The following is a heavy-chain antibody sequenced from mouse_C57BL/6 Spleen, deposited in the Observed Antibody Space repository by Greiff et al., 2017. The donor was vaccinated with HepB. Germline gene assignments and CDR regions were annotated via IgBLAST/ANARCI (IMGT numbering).Heavy chain of an antibody. CDR3: ARSPYYYGSSYLDY. CDR1: GYTFTSYW. CDR2: IYPGSGST. D-gene: IGHD1-1*01. J-gene: IGHJ2*01. V-gene: IGHV1-55*01. Sequence: QVQLKQPGAELVKPGASVKMSCKASGYTFTSYWITWVKQRPGQGLEWIGDIYPGSGSTNYNEKFKSKATLTVDTSSSTAYMQLSSLTSEDSAVYYCARSPYYYGSSYLDYWGQGTTLTVSS.